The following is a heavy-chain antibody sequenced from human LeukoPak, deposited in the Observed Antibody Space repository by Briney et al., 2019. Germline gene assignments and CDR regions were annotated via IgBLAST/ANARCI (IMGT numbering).Heavy chain of an antibody. CDR2: ISYDGSNK. V-gene: IGHV3-30*18. CDR3: AKVRGYSYGQFFDY. CDR1: GFTFGSYG. D-gene: IGHD5-18*01. Sequence: PGGSLRLSCAASGFTFGSYGMHWVRQAPGKGLEWVAVISYDGSNKYYADSVKGRFTISRDNSKNTLYLQMNSLRAEDTAVYYCAKVRGYSYGQFFDYWGQGTLVTVSS. J-gene: IGHJ4*02.